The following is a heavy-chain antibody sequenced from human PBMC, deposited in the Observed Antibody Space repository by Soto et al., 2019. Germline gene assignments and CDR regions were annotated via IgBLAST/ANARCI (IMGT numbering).Heavy chain of an antibody. J-gene: IGHJ4*02. CDR3: TTRGGH. Sequence: EIQLVESGGGLVKPGGSLRLSCAASGFNFNDAWMSWVRQAPGKGLEWVGRVKSQGDGGTTDYAAPVNGRFIVSRDDAQNRLYLEMSSLRIEDSGVYFCTTRGGHWGQAVRVTVSS. CDR2: VKSQGDGGTT. V-gene: IGHV3-15*01. CDR1: GFNFNDAW. D-gene: IGHD3-10*01.